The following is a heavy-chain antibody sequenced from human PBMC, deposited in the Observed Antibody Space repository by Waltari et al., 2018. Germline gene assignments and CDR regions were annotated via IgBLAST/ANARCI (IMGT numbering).Heavy chain of an antibody. CDR1: GGTFSSYA. Sequence: QVKLVQSGAEVKKPGSSVKVSCKASGGTFSSYAISWVRQAPGQGLEWMGGIIPIFGTANYAQKVQGRVTITTDESTSTAYMELSSLRSEETAVYYCARTVIAMYYFDYWGQGTLVTGSS. J-gene: IGHJ4*02. CDR2: IIPIFGTA. V-gene: IGHV1-69*05. D-gene: IGHD2-21*01. CDR3: ARTVIAMYYFDY.